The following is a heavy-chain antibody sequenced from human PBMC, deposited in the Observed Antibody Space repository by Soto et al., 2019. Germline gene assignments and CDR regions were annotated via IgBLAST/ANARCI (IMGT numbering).Heavy chain of an antibody. CDR1: GDSISSYY. D-gene: IGHD3-22*01. CDR3: ARQAGGYYYGWFDP. CDR2: IFYSGGT. V-gene: IGHV4-59*04. J-gene: IGHJ5*02. Sequence: SETLSLTCTVSGDSISSYYWSWIRQPPGKGLEWIGTIFYSGGTFYTPSLKSRVTMSVDTSNNQFSLKLSSVTAADTAVYYCARQAGGYYYGWFDPWGQGTLVTVSS.